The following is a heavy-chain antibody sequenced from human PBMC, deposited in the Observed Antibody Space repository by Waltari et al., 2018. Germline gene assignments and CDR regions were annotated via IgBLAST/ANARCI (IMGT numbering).Heavy chain of an antibody. Sequence: EVQLVESGGGLVQPGGSQRLSCAASGFTFNTYWMKWIRQAPGKGLEWVANINPDGSQKFYVDSVKGRFTVSRDNAQNSLYLQMNNLRAEDTAVYYCTTLARGESGDYWGQGTLVTVSS. V-gene: IGHV3-7*01. CDR2: INPDGSQK. D-gene: IGHD3-10*01. CDR3: TTLARGESGDY. J-gene: IGHJ4*02. CDR1: GFTFNTYW.